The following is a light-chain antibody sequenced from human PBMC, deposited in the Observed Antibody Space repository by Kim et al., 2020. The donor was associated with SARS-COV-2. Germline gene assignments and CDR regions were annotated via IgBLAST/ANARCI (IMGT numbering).Light chain of an antibody. J-gene: IGKJ2*01. Sequence: SASVEDRVTITCRASQGIGNDLGWYQQKPGKAPTRLIYSASTSQRGVPSRFIGSGSGTEFTLTISSLQPEDFATYYCLQHSSYPPTFGQGTKLEI. CDR1: QGIGND. CDR3: LQHSSYPPT. CDR2: SAS. V-gene: IGKV1-17*01.